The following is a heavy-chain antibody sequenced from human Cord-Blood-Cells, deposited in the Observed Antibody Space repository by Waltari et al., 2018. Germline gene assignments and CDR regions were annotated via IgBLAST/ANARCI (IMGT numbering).Heavy chain of an antibody. V-gene: IGHV4-39*01. CDR2: IYYSGST. Sequence: QLQLQESGPGLVKPSETLSLTCTVSGGSISSSSYYWGWIRQPPGKGLEWNGSIYYSGSTYYNPSLKSRVTISVDTSKNQFSLKLSSVTAADTAVYYCARQGLYYDILTGYYPFDYWGQGTLVTVSS. CDR1: GGSISSSSYY. J-gene: IGHJ4*02. D-gene: IGHD3-9*01. CDR3: ARQGLYYDILTGYYPFDY.